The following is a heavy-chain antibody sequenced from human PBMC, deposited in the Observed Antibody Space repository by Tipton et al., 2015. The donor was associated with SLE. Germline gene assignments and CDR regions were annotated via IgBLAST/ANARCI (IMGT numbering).Heavy chain of an antibody. V-gene: IGHV4-38-2*02. J-gene: IGHJ3*02. CDR2: IYHSGST. Sequence: TLSLTCAVSGYSISSGYYWGWIRQPPGKGLEWIVSIYHSGSTNYNPSLKSRVTISVDTSKNQFSLKLSSVTAADTAVYYCAREAMIVVGPNAFDIWGQGTMVTVSS. D-gene: IGHD3-22*01. CDR1: GYSISSGYY. CDR3: AREAMIVVGPNAFDI.